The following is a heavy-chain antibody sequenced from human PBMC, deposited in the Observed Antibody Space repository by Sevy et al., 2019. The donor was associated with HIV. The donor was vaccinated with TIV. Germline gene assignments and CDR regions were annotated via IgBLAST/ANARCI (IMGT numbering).Heavy chain of an antibody. CDR3: ASRGYCGGGSCYSGPNDY. J-gene: IGHJ4*02. Sequence: GGSLRLSCAASGFTFSSYGMHWVRQAPGKGLEWVAATSYDGSNKYYADSVKGRFTISRDNAKNSLFLQMNSLRDEDTAVYYCASRGYCGGGSCYSGPNDYWGQGTLVTVSS. CDR2: TSYDGSNK. V-gene: IGHV3-30*03. CDR1: GFTFSSYG. D-gene: IGHD2-15*01.